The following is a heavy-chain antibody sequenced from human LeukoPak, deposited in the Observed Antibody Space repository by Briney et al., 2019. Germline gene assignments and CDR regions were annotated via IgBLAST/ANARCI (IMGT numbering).Heavy chain of an antibody. Sequence: GGSLRLSCAASGFTFGSYRMYWVRQAPGKGLVWVSRINSDGSSTTYADSVKGRFTISRDNAKNTLYLQMNSLRDEDTAVYFCARGQAGTNWFDPWGQGTLVTVSS. CDR1: GFTFGSYR. D-gene: IGHD1-1*01. J-gene: IGHJ5*02. CDR2: INSDGSST. CDR3: ARGQAGTNWFDP. V-gene: IGHV3-74*01.